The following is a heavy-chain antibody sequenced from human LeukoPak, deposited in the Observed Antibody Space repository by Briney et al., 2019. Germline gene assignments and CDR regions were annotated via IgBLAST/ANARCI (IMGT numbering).Heavy chain of an antibody. D-gene: IGHD2-2*01. CDR1: GFTFSSSW. CDR3: VRSATDIVVVPAAAFFDY. CDR2: IKCDGSEK. Sequence: GGSLRLSCAASGFTFSSSWMHWVCQAPEKGLEWVADIKCDGSEKYYVDSVKGRLTISRDNAKNSLYLQVNSLRAEDMTVYYCVRSATDIVVVPAAAFFDYWGQGTLVTVSS. V-gene: IGHV3-52*01. J-gene: IGHJ4*02.